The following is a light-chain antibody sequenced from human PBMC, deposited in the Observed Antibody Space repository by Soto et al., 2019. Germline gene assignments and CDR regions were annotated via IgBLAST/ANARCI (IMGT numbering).Light chain of an antibody. CDR2: TNN. J-gene: IGLJ3*02. CDR3: AAWDGSLQTWV. V-gene: IGLV1-44*01. Sequence: QAVVTQPPSASGTPGQRVTISCSGSSSNIGSNIVNWYQQLPGTAPKILIYTNNQRPSGVPDRFSDSKSGTSASLAISGLQSEDEADYYCAAWDGSLQTWVFGGGTTLTVL. CDR1: SSNIGSNI.